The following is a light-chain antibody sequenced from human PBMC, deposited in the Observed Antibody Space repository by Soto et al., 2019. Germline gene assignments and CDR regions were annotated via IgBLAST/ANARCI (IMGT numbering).Light chain of an antibody. CDR1: SSDIGAHNL. V-gene: IGLV2-14*01. J-gene: IGLJ3*02. CDR3: RSRTSSSALVV. Sequence: QSALTQPASVSGSPGQSITISCTGTSSDIGAHNLVSWYQQHPGKAPKLMISDVTSRPSGVSNRFSGSKSDNTASLTISGLQAEDEADYYCRSRTSSSALVVFGGGTKLTVL. CDR2: DVT.